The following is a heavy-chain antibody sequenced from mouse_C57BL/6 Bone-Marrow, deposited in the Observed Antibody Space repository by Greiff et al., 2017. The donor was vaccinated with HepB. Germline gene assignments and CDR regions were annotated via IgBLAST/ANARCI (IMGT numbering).Heavy chain of an antibody. V-gene: IGHV1-80*01. J-gene: IGHJ3*01. CDR3: ARSSGNYGFAY. Sequence: VQGVESGAELVKPGASVKISCKASGYAFSSYWMNWVKQRPGKGLEWIGQIYPGDGDTNYNGKFKGKATLTADKSSSTAYMQLSSLTSEDSAVYFCARSSGNYGFAYWGQGTLVTVSA. D-gene: IGHD2-1*01. CDR1: GYAFSSYW. CDR2: IYPGDGDT.